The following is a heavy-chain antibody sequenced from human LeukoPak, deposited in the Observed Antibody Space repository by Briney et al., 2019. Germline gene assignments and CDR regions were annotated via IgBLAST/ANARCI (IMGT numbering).Heavy chain of an antibody. D-gene: IGHD6-13*01. CDR2: ISSSGSTI. J-gene: IGHJ6*02. Sequence: GGSLRLSCAASGFTFSTSGMNWVRQAPGKGLEWVSYISSSGSTIYYADSVKGRFTISRDNAKNSLYLQMNSLRAEDTAVYYCARPQNPGIAAAGTYYYYGMDVWGQGTTVTVSS. CDR3: ARPQNPGIAAAGTYYYYGMDV. V-gene: IGHV3-48*04. CDR1: GFTFSTSG.